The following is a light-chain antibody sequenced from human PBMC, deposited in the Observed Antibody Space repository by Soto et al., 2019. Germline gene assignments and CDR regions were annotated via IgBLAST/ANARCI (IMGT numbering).Light chain of an antibody. CDR3: QHYYNWPQYT. Sequence: EIVLTQSPVTLSVSPGERATLSCRTNQNIDNKLAWYQQKPGQTPRLLIFAASTRATDIPARFSGSGSGTEFTLTISSLQSDDFAVYYCQHYYNWPQYTFGQGTKLGIE. CDR2: AAS. CDR1: QNIDNK. J-gene: IGKJ2*01. V-gene: IGKV3-15*01.